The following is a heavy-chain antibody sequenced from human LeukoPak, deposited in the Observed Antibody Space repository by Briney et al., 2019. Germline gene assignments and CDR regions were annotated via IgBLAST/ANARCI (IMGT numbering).Heavy chain of an antibody. CDR2: ISTSTGDT. CDR3: ARAGRVGAVEDP. D-gene: IGHD1-26*01. CDR1: GYTFTSYG. J-gene: IGHJ5*02. V-gene: IGHV1-18*01. Sequence: ASVKVSCKASGYTFTSYGISWVRQAPGQGPEWMGWISTSTGDTKYTQKLQGRVTMTTDTSTSTAYMELRSLRSDDTAVYYCARAGRVGAVEDPWGQGTLVTVSS.